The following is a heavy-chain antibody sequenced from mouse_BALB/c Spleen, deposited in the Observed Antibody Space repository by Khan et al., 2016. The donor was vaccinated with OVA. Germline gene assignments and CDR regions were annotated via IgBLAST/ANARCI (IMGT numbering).Heavy chain of an antibody. CDR2: IKYSGFT. V-gene: IGHV3-2*02. CDR3: AISRTIITVVITAFDY. D-gene: IGHD1-1*01. CDR1: GYSITSDFA. Sequence: EVQLQESGPGLVKPSQSLSLTCTVTGYSITSDFAWNWIRQFPGNKLAWMGYIKYSGFTSYNPSLKSRFTFTPNTSKNPFCLPLMPVSTEATATYSCAISRTIITVVITAFDYWGQGTTVTVSS. J-gene: IGHJ2*01.